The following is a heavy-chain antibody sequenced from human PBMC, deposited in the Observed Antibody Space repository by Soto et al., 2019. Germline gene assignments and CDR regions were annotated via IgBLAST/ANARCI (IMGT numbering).Heavy chain of an antibody. CDR2: ISTIIDAT. J-gene: IGHJ4*02. V-gene: IGHV3-23*01. Sequence: PGGSLRLSCAASGFAFSNYAVHWVRQAPGKGLGWVSSISTIIDATYYADAVKGRFTISRDDSKNTLYLQMDSLRAEDSAVYYCAKDRTVAARNFDYWGQGTQVTVS. CDR1: GFAFSNYA. D-gene: IGHD6-6*01. CDR3: AKDRTVAARNFDY.